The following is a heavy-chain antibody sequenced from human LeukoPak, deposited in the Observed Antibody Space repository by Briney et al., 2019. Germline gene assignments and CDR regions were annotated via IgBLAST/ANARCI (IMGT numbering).Heavy chain of an antibody. CDR2: ISHSGST. V-gene: IGHV4-4*02. CDR3: ARHGKHLVGYRNVRDRGSFDS. D-gene: IGHD3-10*02. CDR1: GGSIDNTNW. Sequence: SETLSLTCAVSGGSIDNTNWWSWVRQPPGKGLEWIGEISHSGSTNYNPSLKSRVTISLDKSKNQFSLKLNSVTAADTALYYCARHGKHLVGYRNVRDRGSFDSWGPGTLVIVSP. J-gene: IGHJ5*01.